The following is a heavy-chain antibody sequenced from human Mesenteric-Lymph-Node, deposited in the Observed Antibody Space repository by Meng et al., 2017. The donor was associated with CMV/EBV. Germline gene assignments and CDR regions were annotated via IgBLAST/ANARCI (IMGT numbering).Heavy chain of an antibody. V-gene: IGHV3-21*01. Sequence: SGFTFSSYSMNWVRQAPGKGLEWVSSISSSSTYIYYADSVKGRFTVSRDNAKNSLFLQMNSLRAEDTAVYYCARWGGLYGSGSPLDYWGQGTLVTVSS. CDR2: ISSSSTYI. J-gene: IGHJ4*02. CDR3: ARWGGLYGSGSPLDY. CDR1: GFTFSSYS. D-gene: IGHD3-10*01.